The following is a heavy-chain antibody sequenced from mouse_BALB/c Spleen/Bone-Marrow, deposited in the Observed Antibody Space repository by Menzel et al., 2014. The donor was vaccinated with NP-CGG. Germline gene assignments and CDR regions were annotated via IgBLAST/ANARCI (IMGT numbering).Heavy chain of an antibody. D-gene: IGHD3-1*01. CDR3: TTGFAY. V-gene: IGHV6-6*02. CDR1: GFTFSNYW. J-gene: IGHJ3*01. Sequence: EVKLVESGGGLVQPGGSMKLSCVASGFTFSNYWMNWVRQSPEKGLEWVAEIRLKSNNYATHYAESVKGRFTISRDDPKSSVYLQMNNLRAEDAGIYSCTTGFAYWGQGTLVTVSA. CDR2: IRLKSNNYAT.